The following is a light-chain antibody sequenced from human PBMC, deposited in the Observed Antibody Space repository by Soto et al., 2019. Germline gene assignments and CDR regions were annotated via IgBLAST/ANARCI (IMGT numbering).Light chain of an antibody. CDR1: SSDVGSYKF. CDR3: CSYAGSSTLV. CDR2: EGS. J-gene: IGLJ2*01. Sequence: QSALTQPASVSGSPGQSITISCTGTSSDVGSYKFVSWYQQHPGKAPKLMIYEGSKRPSGVSNRSSGSKSGNTASLTISGLQAEDEADYYCCSYAGSSTLVFGGGTKVTVL. V-gene: IGLV2-23*01.